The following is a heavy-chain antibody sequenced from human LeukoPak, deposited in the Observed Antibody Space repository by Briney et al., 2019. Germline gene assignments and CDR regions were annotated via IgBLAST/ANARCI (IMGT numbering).Heavy chain of an antibody. V-gene: IGHV3-53*01. D-gene: IGHD1-1*01. CDR1: GFTVSTNY. Sequence: GGSLRLSCAASGFTVSTNYMTWVRRAPGKGLEWVSVISSGGTTYYADSVKGRFTISRDNSKNTLYLQMNSLRAEDTAVYYCARGQLEWENYYYGMDVWGQGTTVTVSS. CDR3: ARGQLEWENYYYGMDV. J-gene: IGHJ6*02. CDR2: ISSGGTT.